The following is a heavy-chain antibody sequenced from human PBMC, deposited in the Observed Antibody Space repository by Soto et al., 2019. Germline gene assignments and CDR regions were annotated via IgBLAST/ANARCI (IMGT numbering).Heavy chain of an antibody. J-gene: IGHJ4*02. D-gene: IGHD6-19*01. CDR2: IDPSDSYT. Sequence: GESLKISCKGSGYSFTSYWISWVHQMPGKGLEWMGRIDPSDSYTNYSPSFQGHVTTSADKSISTAYLQWSSLKASDTAMYYCARSVAGRTRDYWGQGTLVTVSS. CDR3: ARSVAGRTRDY. V-gene: IGHV5-10-1*01. CDR1: GYSFTSYW.